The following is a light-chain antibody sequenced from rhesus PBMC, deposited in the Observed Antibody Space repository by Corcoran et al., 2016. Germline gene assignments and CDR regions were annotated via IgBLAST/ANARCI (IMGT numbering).Light chain of an antibody. CDR3: QQYYSSYP. Sequence: IVMTQSPASLAVSLGERVPINCTSSQSLLYSSDNNKYLAWYQQKPGQSPRLHIYWAPTRASGVPNRLRGRWSGTAFPLTISGLQAEDAAVEYFQQYYSSYPFGQGTKVEI. J-gene: IGKJ2*01. CDR1: QSLLYSSDNNKY. V-gene: IGKV4-1*01. CDR2: WAP.